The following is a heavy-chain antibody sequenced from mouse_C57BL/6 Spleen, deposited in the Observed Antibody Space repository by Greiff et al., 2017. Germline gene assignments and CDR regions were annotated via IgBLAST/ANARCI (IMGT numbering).Heavy chain of an antibody. CDR2: IYPGSGNT. J-gene: IGHJ4*01. D-gene: IGHD2-4*01. CDR1: GYTFTDYY. CDR3: ARGDYDRYYAMDY. Sequence: VQLQQSGAELVRPGASVKLSCKASGYTFTDYYINWVKQRPGQGLEWIARIYPGSGNTYYNEKFKGKATLTAEKSSSTAYMQLSSLTSEDSAVYFCARGDYDRYYAMDYWGQGTSVTVSS. V-gene: IGHV1-76*01.